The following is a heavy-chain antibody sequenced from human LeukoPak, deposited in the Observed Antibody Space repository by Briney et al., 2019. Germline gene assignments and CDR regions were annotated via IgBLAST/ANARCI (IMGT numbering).Heavy chain of an antibody. D-gene: IGHD2-15*01. CDR3: ARDAPTAYCSGGSCYFDY. Sequence: SETLSLTCTVSGYSISSGFYWGWIRQPPGKGLEWIGEINHRGSTNYNPSLKSRVTISLDTSKNQFSLNLSSVTAADTAVYYCARDAPTAYCSGGSCYFDYWGQGTLVTVSS. J-gene: IGHJ4*02. V-gene: IGHV4-38-2*02. CDR1: GYSISSGFY. CDR2: INHRGST.